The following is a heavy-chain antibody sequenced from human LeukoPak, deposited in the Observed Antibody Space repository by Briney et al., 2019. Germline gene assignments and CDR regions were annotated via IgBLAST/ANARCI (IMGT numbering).Heavy chain of an antibody. Sequence: AASVKVSCKASGYTFTSHALSWVRQAPGQGLEWMGWINTNTGNPTYAQGSTGRFVFSLDTSVTTAYLHISSLKAEDTAVYYCAREVMAGPDSFDIWGQGTMVTVSS. V-gene: IGHV7-4-1*02. CDR3: AREVMAGPDSFDI. CDR2: INTNTGNP. CDR1: GYTFTSHA. J-gene: IGHJ3*02. D-gene: IGHD6-19*01.